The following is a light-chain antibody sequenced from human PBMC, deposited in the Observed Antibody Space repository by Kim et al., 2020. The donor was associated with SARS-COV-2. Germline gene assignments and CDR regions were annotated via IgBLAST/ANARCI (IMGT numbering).Light chain of an antibody. CDR1: SSDVCGYNY. J-gene: IGLJ3*02. CDR3: SSYTSSSTWV. V-gene: IGLV2-14*03. Sequence: GQSMTNSRTGASSDVCGYNYVSWYQQHPGKAHKLMIYDVSNRPSGVSNRFSGSKSGNTASLTISGLQAEDEADYYCSSYTSSSTWVFGGGTQLTVL. CDR2: DVS.